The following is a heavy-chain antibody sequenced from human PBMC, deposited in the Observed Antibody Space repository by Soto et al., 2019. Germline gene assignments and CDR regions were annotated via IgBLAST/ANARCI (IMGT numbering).Heavy chain of an antibody. CDR2: IYYSGSA. Sequence: PSETLSLTCTVSGGSVSNISDYWSWVRQPPGKGLEWIGYIYYSGSADYNPSLGSRVTISLDTSKKQFSLKLSSVTTADTAVYYCARGVGFGYYYYYMDLWGQGTTVTVSS. CDR3: ARGVGFGYYYYYMDL. D-gene: IGHD3-10*01. J-gene: IGHJ6*02. V-gene: IGHV4-61*01. CDR1: GGSVSNISDY.